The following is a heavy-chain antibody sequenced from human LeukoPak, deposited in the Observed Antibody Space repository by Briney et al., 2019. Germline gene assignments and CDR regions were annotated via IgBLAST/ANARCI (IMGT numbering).Heavy chain of an antibody. J-gene: IGHJ5*02. CDR1: GYTFTGYY. CDR2: INPNSGGT. Sequence: ASVKVSCKASGYTFTGYYMHWVRQAPGQGLEWMGWINPNSGGTNYAQKFQGRVTMTRDTSISTAYMELSRLRSDDTAVYYCAREGPFEGATKTNWFDPWGQGTLVTVSS. CDR3: AREGPFEGATKTNWFDP. D-gene: IGHD3-16*01. V-gene: IGHV1-2*02.